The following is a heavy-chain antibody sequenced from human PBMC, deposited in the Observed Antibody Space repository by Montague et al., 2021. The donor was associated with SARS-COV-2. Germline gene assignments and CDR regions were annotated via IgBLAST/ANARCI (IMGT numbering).Heavy chain of an antibody. CDR1: GGSISSSNYY. CDR2: IYYSGTT. J-gene: IGHJ4*02. V-gene: IGHV4-39*01. CDR3: ARETYNSGWFQQFAY. D-gene: IGHD6-19*01. Sequence: SETLSLTCTVSGGSISSSNYYWGWIRQPPGKGLEWIGSIYYSGTTYYTPSLQSRVTISGDTSKKQFSLKLSSVTAADTAVYYCARETYNSGWFQQFAYWGQGTLATVSS.